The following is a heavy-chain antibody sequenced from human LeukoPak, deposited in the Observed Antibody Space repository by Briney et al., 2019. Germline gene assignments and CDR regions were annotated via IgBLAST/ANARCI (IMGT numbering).Heavy chain of an antibody. CDR2: IYSGGSA. CDR1: GFTVSSNY. CDR3: ARSMVRGVFIPYFDY. V-gene: IGHV3-66*01. Sequence: GGSLRLSCAASGFTVSSNYMSWVRQAPGKGLEWVSVIYSGGSAYYADSVKGRFTISRDNSKNTLYLQMNSLRAEDTAVYYCARSMVRGVFIPYFDYWGQGTLVTVSS. J-gene: IGHJ4*02. D-gene: IGHD3-10*01.